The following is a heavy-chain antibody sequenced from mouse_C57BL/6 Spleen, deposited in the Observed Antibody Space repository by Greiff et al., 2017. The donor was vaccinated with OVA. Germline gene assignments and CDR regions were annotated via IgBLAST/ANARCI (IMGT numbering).Heavy chain of an antibody. Sequence: EVQVVESGGGLVKPGGSLKLSCAASGFTFSSYAMSWVRQTPEKRLEWVATISDGGSYTYYPDNVKGRFTISRDNAKNNLYLQMSHLKSEDTAMYYCARDMGWYFDVWGTGTTVTVSS. CDR3: ARDMGWYFDV. J-gene: IGHJ1*03. CDR2: ISDGGSYT. CDR1: GFTFSSYA. D-gene: IGHD1-1*02. V-gene: IGHV5-4*01.